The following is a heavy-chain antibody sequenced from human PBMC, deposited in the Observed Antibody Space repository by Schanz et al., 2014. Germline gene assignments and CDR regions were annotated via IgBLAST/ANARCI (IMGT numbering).Heavy chain of an antibody. D-gene: IGHD6-13*01. CDR2: IRSDGSNE. V-gene: IGHV3-30*02. CDR1: GFTFSFSG. Sequence: QVQLVESGGGVVQPGGSLRLSCAASGFTFSFSGMQWVRQAPGKGLEWVAFIRSDGSNENYADSVRGRFTISRDNSKNTLYLQMNSLRTEDTAAYYCARDPGYSTRAEHYYWGQGTLVTVSS. CDR3: ARDPGYSTRAEHYY. J-gene: IGHJ4*02.